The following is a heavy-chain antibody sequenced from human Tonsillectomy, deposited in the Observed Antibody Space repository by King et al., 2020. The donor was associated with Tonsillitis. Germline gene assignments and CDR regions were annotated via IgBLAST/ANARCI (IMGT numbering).Heavy chain of an antibody. CDR1: GYTFTDYW. CDR3: ATAEDGTFYWHFDL. J-gene: IGHJ2*01. CDR2: IHLTDSHT. Sequence: VQLVESGAEVKKPGESLKISCKDSGYTFTDYWIGWVRQMPGEGLEWMGLIHLTDSHTKYNPSFEGQVTISADKSISTAYLQWSSLKASDTATYFCATAEDGTFYWHFDLWGRGTLVTVSS. V-gene: IGHV5-51*03.